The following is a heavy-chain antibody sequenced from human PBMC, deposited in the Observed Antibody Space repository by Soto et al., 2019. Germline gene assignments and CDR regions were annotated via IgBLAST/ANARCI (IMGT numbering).Heavy chain of an antibody. CDR1: GFSLSTSGVG. J-gene: IGHJ6*02. V-gene: IGHV2-5*02. CDR3: IQSRCGGDCLQSYASHYYYGMDV. CDR2: IYWDADK. Sequence: QITLKESGPTLVKPTQTLTLTCIFSGFSLSTSGVGVAWIRQPPGKAIEWLALIYWDADKRYSPSLRSRLTVSKDTSKNQVVLTMTNMDPVDTATYYCIQSRCGGDCLQSYASHYYYGMDVWGQGTTVTVSS. D-gene: IGHD2-21*02.